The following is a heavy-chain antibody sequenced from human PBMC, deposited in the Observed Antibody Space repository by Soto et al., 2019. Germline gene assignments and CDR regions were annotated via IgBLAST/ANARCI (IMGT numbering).Heavy chain of an antibody. CDR1: GFTFSNAW. CDR2: ISGSGGST. CDR3: AKTFYPVPRPPKGEGELTPDY. D-gene: IGHD1-26*01. V-gene: IGHV3-23*01. Sequence: GGSLRLSCAASGFTFSNAWMNWVRQAPGKGLEWVSAISGSGGSTYYADSVKGRFTISRDNSKNTLYLQMNSLRAEDTAVYYCAKTFYPVPRPPKGEGELTPDYWGQGTLVTVSS. J-gene: IGHJ4*02.